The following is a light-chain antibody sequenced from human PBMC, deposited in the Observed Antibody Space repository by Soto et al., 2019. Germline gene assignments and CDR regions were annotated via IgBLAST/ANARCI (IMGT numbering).Light chain of an antibody. J-gene: IGLJ3*02. CDR3: CSYASSSTPWV. Sequence: QSALTQPASVSGSPGQSITISCTGTSSDVGSHNLVSWYQQHPGKAPKLMIYEVIKRPSGVSNRFSGSKSGNTASLTISGLQDEDEADYYCCSYASSSTPWVFGGGTKLTVL. V-gene: IGLV2-23*02. CDR1: SSDVGSHNL. CDR2: EVI.